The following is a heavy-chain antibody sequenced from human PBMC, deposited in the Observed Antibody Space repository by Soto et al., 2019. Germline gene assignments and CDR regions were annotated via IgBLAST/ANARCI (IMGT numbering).Heavy chain of an antibody. Sequence: EVQLLESGGGLVQPGGSLRLSCAASGFTFSRYAMSWVRQAAGKGLEWVSAISSSGYSTYYTDSVKGRFTISRDNSKSTLCLQMNRLRAEDTAVYYCAKRYYYDNSGLWDSWGQGTLVTVSS. J-gene: IGHJ4*02. V-gene: IGHV3-23*01. CDR1: GFTFSRYA. CDR2: ISSSGYST. D-gene: IGHD3-22*01. CDR3: AKRYYYDNSGLWDS.